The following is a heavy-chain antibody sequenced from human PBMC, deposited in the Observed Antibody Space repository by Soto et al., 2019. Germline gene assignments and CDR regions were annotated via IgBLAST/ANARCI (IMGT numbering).Heavy chain of an antibody. CDR2: ISSSSSYI. V-gene: IGHV3-21*01. CDR1: GFTFSSYS. D-gene: IGHD3-3*01. CDR3: ARERARANYDFWSGYESASFVHGMDV. J-gene: IGHJ6*02. Sequence: PGGSLRLSCAASGFTFSSYSMNWVRQAPGKGLEWVSSISSSSSYIYYADSVKGRFTISRDNAKNSLYLQMNSLRAEDTAVYYCARERARANYDFWSGYESASFVHGMDVWGQGTTVTVSS.